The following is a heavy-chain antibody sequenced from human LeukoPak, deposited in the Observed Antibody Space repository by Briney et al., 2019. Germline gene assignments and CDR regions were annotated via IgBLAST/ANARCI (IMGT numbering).Heavy chain of an antibody. D-gene: IGHD1-26*01. J-gene: IGHJ6*02. Sequence: GGSLRLSCAASGFTFSSYGMHWVRQAPGKGLEWVAVISYDGSNKYYADSVKGRFTISRDNSKNTLYLQMNSLRAEDTAVYYCAKDLDSGSQLSFTDYYYYYGMDVWGQGTTVTVSS. CDR2: ISYDGSNK. V-gene: IGHV3-30*18. CDR1: GFTFSSYG. CDR3: AKDLDSGSQLSFTDYYYYYGMDV.